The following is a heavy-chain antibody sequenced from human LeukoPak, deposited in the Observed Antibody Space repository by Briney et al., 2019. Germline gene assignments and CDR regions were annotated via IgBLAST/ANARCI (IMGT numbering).Heavy chain of an antibody. CDR2: IYYSGST. J-gene: IGHJ4*02. Sequence: SETLSLTCTVSGGSISSSGYYWGWIRQPPGKGLEWIGNIYYSGSTYYNPSLKSRVTISVDTSKNHFSLKLNSVTAADTALYYCARGQGSYYRGYFDFWGQGTLVTVSS. D-gene: IGHD1-26*01. V-gene: IGHV4-39*02. CDR3: ARGQGSYYRGYFDF. CDR1: GGSISSSGYY.